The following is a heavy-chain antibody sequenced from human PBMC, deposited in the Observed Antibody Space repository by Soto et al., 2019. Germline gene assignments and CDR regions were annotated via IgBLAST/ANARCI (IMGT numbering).Heavy chain of an antibody. D-gene: IGHD3-16*01. J-gene: IGHJ4*02. Sequence: EVQLAESGGGLIQPGGSLRLSCATSGFTFSRYWIHWVRQAPGEGLVWVSRISGDGVHTDYAESVKGRFTVSRDIAKSTGYLQMTNLRAEDTAIYYGARLGFVGEGDFWGQGILVTVSS. V-gene: IGHV3-74*01. CDR3: ARLGFVGEGDF. CDR2: ISGDGVHT. CDR1: GFTFSRYW.